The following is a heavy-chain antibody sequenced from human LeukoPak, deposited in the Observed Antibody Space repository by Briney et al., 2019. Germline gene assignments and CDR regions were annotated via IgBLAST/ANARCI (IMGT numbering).Heavy chain of an antibody. CDR1: GFTFSDYY. CDR3: ARPKYSSSWQIFDY. J-gene: IGHJ4*02. Sequence: GGSLRLSCAASGFTFSDYYMSWIRQAPGKGLECVSYISSSGNTIYYADSVKGRFTISRDNAKNSLYLQMNSLRAEDTAVYYCARPKYSSSWQIFDYWGQGTLVTASS. CDR2: ISSSGNTI. V-gene: IGHV3-11*01. D-gene: IGHD6-13*01.